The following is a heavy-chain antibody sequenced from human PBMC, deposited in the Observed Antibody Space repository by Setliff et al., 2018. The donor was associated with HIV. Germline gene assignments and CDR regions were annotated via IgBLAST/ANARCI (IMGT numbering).Heavy chain of an antibody. CDR1: SYSISSGYF. D-gene: IGHD6-13*01. V-gene: IGHV4-38-2*01. J-gene: IGHJ5*02. CDR2: IYHSGST. CDR3: ARGLGIAAAESRRQDNWFDP. Sequence: LSLTCAVSSYSISSGYFWAWVRQPPGKGLEWIGSIYHSGSTYYNPSPKSRVTKSVDTSKNQFSLRLSSVTAADTAMYYCARGLGIAAAESRRQDNWFDPWGQGTLVTVSS.